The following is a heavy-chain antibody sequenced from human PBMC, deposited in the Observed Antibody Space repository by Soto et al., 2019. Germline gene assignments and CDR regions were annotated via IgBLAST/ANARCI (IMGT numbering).Heavy chain of an antibody. V-gene: IGHV4-34*01. D-gene: IGHD3-3*01. CDR1: GGSFSGYY. CDR3: ARVAYYDFWSGYIRRPYFDY. J-gene: IGHJ4*02. CDR2: INHSGSS. Sequence: PSETLSLTCAVYGGSFSGYYWSGIRQPPGKGLEWIGEINHSGSSNYNTSLKSRVTISVDTSKNQFSLKLSSVTAADTAVYYCARVAYYDFWSGYIRRPYFDYWGQGTLVTVSS.